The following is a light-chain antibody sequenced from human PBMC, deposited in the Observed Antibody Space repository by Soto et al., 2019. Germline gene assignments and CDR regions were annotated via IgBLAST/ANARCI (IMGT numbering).Light chain of an antibody. CDR1: QNINSDY. J-gene: IGKJ1*01. CDR3: QQYYSYPPT. CDR2: GAS. Sequence: ERVMTQSPATLSVSPGERATLSCRASQNINSDYFAWYQQKPGQAPRLLIYGASSRATGIPDRFSGSGSGTEFTLTISRLEPEDFATYYCQQYYSYPPTFGQGTKVDIK. V-gene: IGKV3-20*01.